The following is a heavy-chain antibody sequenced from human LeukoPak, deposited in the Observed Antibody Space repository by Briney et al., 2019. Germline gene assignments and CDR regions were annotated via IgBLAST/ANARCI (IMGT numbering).Heavy chain of an antibody. CDR1: GYTFTSYD. Sequence: ASVKVSCKASGYTFTSYDINWVRQATGQGLEWMGWMNPNSGNTGYAQKFQGRVTMTRNTSISTAYMELSSLRSEATAVYYCARNLLDIADPWESSGYWGQGTLVTVSS. CDR3: ARNLLDIADPWESSGY. V-gene: IGHV1-8*01. D-gene: IGHD5-12*01. J-gene: IGHJ4*02. CDR2: MNPNSGNT.